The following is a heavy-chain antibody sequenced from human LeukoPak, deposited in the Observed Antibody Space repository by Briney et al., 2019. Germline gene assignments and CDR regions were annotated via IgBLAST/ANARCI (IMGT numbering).Heavy chain of an antibody. Sequence: PSETLSLTCTVSGGSISSGGYYWSWIRQHPGKGLEWIGYIYYSGSTYYNPSLKSRVTISVDTSKNQFSLKLSSVTAADAAVYYCARSASGTYYYYGMDAWGQGTTVTVSS. D-gene: IGHD1-7*01. V-gene: IGHV4-31*03. CDR2: IYYSGST. CDR3: ARSASGTYYYYGMDA. J-gene: IGHJ6*02. CDR1: GGSISSGGYY.